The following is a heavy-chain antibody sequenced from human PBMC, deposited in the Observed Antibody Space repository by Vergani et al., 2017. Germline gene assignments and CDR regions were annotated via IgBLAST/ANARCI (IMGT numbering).Heavy chain of an antibody. CDR2: ISRTGRT. Sequence: QVQLQESGPGLVKPSETLSLTCAVSGFSIDNGYYWDWIRQPPGKGLEWIGSISRTGRTHFNPSLKSRVTISVDTSNNHFSLRLNSLTAADTAVYYCARVMYRDEASTGYRLEGMDIWGQGTTVTISS. CDR3: ARVMYRDEASTGYRLEGMDI. J-gene: IGHJ6*02. D-gene: IGHD3-9*01. CDR1: GFSIDNGYY. V-gene: IGHV4-38-2*01.